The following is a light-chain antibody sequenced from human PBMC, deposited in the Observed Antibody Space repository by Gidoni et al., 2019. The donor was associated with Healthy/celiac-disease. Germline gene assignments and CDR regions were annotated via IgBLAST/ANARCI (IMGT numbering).Light chain of an antibody. Sequence: DIQLTQSPSFLSASVGDRVTITCRASPGISSYLAWYQHKPGKAPKLLIYAASTLQSGVPSWFSGSGSGTEFTLTISSLQPEDFATYYCQQLNSYLSFGGGTKVEIK. CDR2: AAS. V-gene: IGKV1-9*01. CDR3: QQLNSYLS. J-gene: IGKJ4*01. CDR1: PGISSY.